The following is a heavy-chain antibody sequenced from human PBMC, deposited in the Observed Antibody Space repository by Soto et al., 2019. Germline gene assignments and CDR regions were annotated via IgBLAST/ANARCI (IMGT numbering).Heavy chain of an antibody. CDR2: TSYDGLNT. D-gene: IGHD3-10*01. CDR1: GFTVSSFA. V-gene: IGHV3-30-3*02. J-gene: IGHJ4*02. CDR3: AKSSSGLRDYFDS. Sequence: GGSLRLSCAASGFTVSSFAMHWVRQAPGKGLEWVATTSYDGLNTFYGESVRGRFSISRDTSKNTLFLQMDSLKTEDTAVYFCAKSSSGLRDYFDSWGRGTLVTVSS.